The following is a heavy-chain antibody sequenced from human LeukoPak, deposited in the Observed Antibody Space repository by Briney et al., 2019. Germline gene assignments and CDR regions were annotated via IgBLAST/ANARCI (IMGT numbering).Heavy chain of an antibody. Sequence: ETLSLTCTVSGGSISSYSWSWIRQPPGKGLEWIGYIINSGSTSSNPSLRSRLTISGDTSKNQFSLRLSSVTAADTAMYYCARDSGGAAGGSGMGYGFDIWGQGTMVTVSS. CDR3: ARDSGGAAGGSGMGYGFDI. CDR2: IINSGST. J-gene: IGHJ3*02. D-gene: IGHD6-13*01. CDR1: GGSISSYS. V-gene: IGHV4-59*01.